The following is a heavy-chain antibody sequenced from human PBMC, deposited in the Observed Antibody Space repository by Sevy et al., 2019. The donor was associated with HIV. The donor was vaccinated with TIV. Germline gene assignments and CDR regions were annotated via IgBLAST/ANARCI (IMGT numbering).Heavy chain of an antibody. D-gene: IGHD3-16*02. J-gene: IGHJ4*02. V-gene: IGHV3-48*01. CDR3: ARSMISFGGLVDN. Sequence: GGCLRLSCAASEITFSDHGMNWVRQTPGKGLEWISYISGTGTIYYTDSVKGRLAISRDNGKKLLYLQMNSLRADDTAVYYCARSMISFGGLVDNWGQGTLVTVSS. CDR2: ISGTGTI. CDR1: EITFSDHG.